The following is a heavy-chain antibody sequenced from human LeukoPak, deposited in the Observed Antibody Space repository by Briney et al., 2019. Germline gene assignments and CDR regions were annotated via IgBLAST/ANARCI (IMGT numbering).Heavy chain of an antibody. V-gene: IGHV3-33*01. CDR1: GFTFSSYG. Sequence: GGSLRLSCAASGFTFSSYGMHWVRQAPGKGLEWVAVIWYDGSNKYYADSVKGRFTISRDNSKNTLYLQMNSLRVEDTAVYYCAREYIAAAGTFDYWGQGTLVTVSS. CDR2: IWYDGSNK. D-gene: IGHD6-13*01. J-gene: IGHJ4*02. CDR3: AREYIAAAGTFDY.